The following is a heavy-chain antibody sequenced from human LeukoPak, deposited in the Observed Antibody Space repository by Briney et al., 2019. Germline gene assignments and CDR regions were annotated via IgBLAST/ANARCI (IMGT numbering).Heavy chain of an antibody. V-gene: IGHV1-18*01. CDR3: AREVVVPAAKNAFDI. CDR1: GYTFTSYG. J-gene: IGHJ3*02. Sequence: EASVKVSCKASGYTFTSYGISWVRQAPGQGLEWMGWISAYNGNTNYAQKLQGRVTMTTDTSTSTAYMELRSLRSDDTAVYYCAREVVVPAAKNAFDIWGQGTMVTVSS. D-gene: IGHD2-2*01. CDR2: ISAYNGNT.